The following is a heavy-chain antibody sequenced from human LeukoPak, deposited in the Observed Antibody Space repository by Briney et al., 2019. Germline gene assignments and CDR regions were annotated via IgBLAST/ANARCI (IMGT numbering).Heavy chain of an antibody. CDR3: ARQGGTGVSIDY. J-gene: IGHJ4*02. Sequence: LGESLKISCKGSGYRFTTYWIGWVRQMPGKGLEWMGIINPGDSDTRYSPSFQGQVTLSVDKSISTAYLQWSSLKASDTAMYCCARQGGTGVSIDYWGQGTLVTVSS. D-gene: IGHD7-27*01. CDR2: INPGDSDT. CDR1: GYRFTTYW. V-gene: IGHV5-51*01.